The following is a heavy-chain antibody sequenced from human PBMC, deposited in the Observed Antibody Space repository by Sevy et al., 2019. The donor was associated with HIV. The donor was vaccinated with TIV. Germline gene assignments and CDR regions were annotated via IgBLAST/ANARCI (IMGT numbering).Heavy chain of an antibody. J-gene: IGHJ6*02. CDR3: ARVGYCSSTSCPTGHYYYGMDV. V-gene: IGHV4-4*07. D-gene: IGHD2-2*01. CDR1: GGSISSYY. Sequence: SETLSLTCTVSGGSISSYYWSWIRQPAGKGLEWIGRIYTSGSTNYNPTLKSRVTMSVDTSKNQFSLKLSSVTAADTAMYYCARVGYCSSTSCPTGHYYYGMDVWGQGTTVTVSS. CDR2: IYTSGST.